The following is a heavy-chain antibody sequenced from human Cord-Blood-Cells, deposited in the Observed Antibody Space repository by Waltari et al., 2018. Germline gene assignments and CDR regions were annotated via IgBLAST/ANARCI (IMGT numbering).Heavy chain of an antibody. CDR1: GGSFSGYY. D-gene: IGHD2-8*01. J-gene: IGHJ5*02. CDR2: INHRGST. V-gene: IGHV4-34*01. Sequence: QVQLQQWGAGLLKPSETLSLTCAVYGGSFSGYYWGWSRQPPGKGLEWIGEINHRGSTNYNPSLKSRVTISVDTSQNQVALKVSSVTAAATAAYYCARGLNEFDPWGQGTLVTVSS. CDR3: ARGLNEFDP.